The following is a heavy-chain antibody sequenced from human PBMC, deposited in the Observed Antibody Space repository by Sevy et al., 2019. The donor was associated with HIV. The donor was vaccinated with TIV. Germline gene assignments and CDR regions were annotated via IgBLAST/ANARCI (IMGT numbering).Heavy chain of an antibody. CDR2: IKPDGSES. D-gene: IGHD3-16*01. CDR1: GFTFNNFW. V-gene: IGHV3-7*03. J-gene: IGHJ4*01. Sequence: GESLKISCVASGFTFNNFWMAWVRQAPGKGLEWFANIKPDGSESNQVGSVKGRFTISRDNSKNSRYLKMNSLTAEETAVYYCARDVGGGYFDYWGQGTLVTVSS. CDR3: ARDVGGGYFDY.